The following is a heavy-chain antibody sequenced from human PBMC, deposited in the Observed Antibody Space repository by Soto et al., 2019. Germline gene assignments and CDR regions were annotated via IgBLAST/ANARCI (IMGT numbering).Heavy chain of an antibody. V-gene: IGHV3-15*01. D-gene: IGHD6-13*01. CDR3: AKDHSSSWYPGYYGMDV. CDR2: IKSKTDGGTT. CDR1: GFSFSNAW. J-gene: IGHJ6*02. Sequence: EVQLVESGGGLVQPGGSLRLSCVASGFSFSNAWMSWVRQAPGKGLEWVGRIKSKTDGGTTAYAPPVKGRFTISRDNSKNTLYLQMNSLRAEDTAVYYCAKDHSSSWYPGYYGMDVWGQGTTVTVSS.